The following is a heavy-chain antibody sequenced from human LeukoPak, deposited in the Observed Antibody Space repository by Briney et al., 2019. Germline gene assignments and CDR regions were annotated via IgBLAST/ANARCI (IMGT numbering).Heavy chain of an antibody. CDR3: AKARSFSSSWDAFDI. D-gene: IGHD6-13*01. CDR2: ISYDGSNK. CDR1: GFTFSSYG. Sequence: GGSLRLSCAASGFTFSSYGMHWVRQAPGKGLEWVAVISYDGSNKYYADSVKGRFTISRDNSKNTLYLQMNSLRAEDTAVYYCAKARSFSSSWDAFDIWGQGTMVTVSS. V-gene: IGHV3-30*18. J-gene: IGHJ3*02.